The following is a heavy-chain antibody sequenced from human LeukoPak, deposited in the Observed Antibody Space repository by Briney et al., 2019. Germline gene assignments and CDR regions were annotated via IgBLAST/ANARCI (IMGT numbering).Heavy chain of an antibody. D-gene: IGHD2-15*01. CDR2: IRSKANSYAT. Sequence: GGSLRLSCAASGFTFSGSAMHWVRQASGKGLEWVGRIRSKANSYATAYAASVKGRFTISRDDSKNTAYLQMNSLKTEDTAVYYCTASLLHCSGGSCYSDYWGQGTLVTVSS. J-gene: IGHJ4*02. CDR1: GFTFSGSA. CDR3: TASLLHCSGGSCYSDY. V-gene: IGHV3-73*01.